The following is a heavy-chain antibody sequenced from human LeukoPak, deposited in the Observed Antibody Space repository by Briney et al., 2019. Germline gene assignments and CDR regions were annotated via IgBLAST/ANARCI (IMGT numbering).Heavy chain of an antibody. J-gene: IGHJ4*02. CDR2: IYYSGST. D-gene: IGHD3-22*01. V-gene: IGHV4-39*01. CDR1: GGSISSSSYY. Sequence: SETLSLTCTVSGGSISSSSYYWGWIRQPPGKGLEWIGSIYYSGSTYYNPSLKSRVTISVDTSKNQFSLKLSSVIAADTAVYYCARPSYYYDSSGYHGHFDYWGQGTLVTVSS. CDR3: ARPSYYYDSSGYHGHFDY.